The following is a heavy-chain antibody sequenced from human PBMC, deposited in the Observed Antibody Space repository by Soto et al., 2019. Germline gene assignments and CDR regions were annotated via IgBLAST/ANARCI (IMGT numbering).Heavy chain of an antibody. CDR2: IYYSGST. CDR1: GGSISSGDYY. Sequence: PSETLSLTCTVSGGSISSGDYYWSWIRQPPGKGLEWIGYIYYSGSTYYNPSLKSRVTISVDTSKNQFSLKLSSVTAADTAVYYCARKDTAMDTYDYWGQGTLVTV. J-gene: IGHJ4*02. D-gene: IGHD5-18*01. V-gene: IGHV4-30-4*01. CDR3: ARKDTAMDTYDY.